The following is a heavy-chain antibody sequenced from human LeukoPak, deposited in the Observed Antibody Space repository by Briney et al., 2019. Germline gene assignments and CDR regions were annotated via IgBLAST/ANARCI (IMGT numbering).Heavy chain of an antibody. V-gene: IGHV1-69*02. D-gene: IGHD3-3*01. J-gene: IGHJ6*03. CDR3: ARGLLEPSAGYYYYYMDV. CDR2: IIPILGIA. CDR1: GGTFSSYT. Sequence: ASVKVSCKASGGTFSSYTISWVRQAPGQGLEWMGRIIPILGIANYAQKFQGRVTITADKSTSTAYMELSSLRSEDTAVYYCARGLLEPSAGYYYYYMDVWGKGTTVTVSS.